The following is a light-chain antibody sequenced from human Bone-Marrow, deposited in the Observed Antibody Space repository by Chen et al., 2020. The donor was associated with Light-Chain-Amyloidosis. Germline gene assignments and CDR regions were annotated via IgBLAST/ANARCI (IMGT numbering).Light chain of an antibody. V-gene: IGLV3-25*03. CDR1: DLPTKY. CDR2: IAT. Sequence: SYELTQPPSVSVSPGQTARITCSGDDLPTKYAYWYQQKPGQAPVLVIHIATERPSGISERFSASSAGTTATLTISGAQAEDEADYHCQSADSSGTYEVIFGGGTKLTVL. CDR3: QSADSSGTYEVI. J-gene: IGLJ2*01.